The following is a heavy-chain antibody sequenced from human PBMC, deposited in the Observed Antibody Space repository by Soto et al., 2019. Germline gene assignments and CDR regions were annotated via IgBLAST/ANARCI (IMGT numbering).Heavy chain of an antibody. V-gene: IGHV3-30-3*01. J-gene: IGHJ4*02. Sequence: QVQLVESGGGVVQPGRSLRLSCAAYGFTFSTHAMHWVRQAPGKGLECVAIVSFDGSNKYYADSVKGRFTISRDNSKNTLYLQMSGLTPEDTAVYYCARDQTGITTTGGGRIDHWGQGTLVTVSS. D-gene: IGHD1-20*01. CDR2: VSFDGSNK. CDR3: ARDQTGITTTGGGRIDH. CDR1: GFTFSTHA.